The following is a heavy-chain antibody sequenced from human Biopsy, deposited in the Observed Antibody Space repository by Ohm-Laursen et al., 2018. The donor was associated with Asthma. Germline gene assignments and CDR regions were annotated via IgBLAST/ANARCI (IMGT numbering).Heavy chain of an antibody. CDR2: ISYDGRNT. CDR1: GFTFDNYT. D-gene: IGHD2-21*02. Sequence: SLRLSCAAPGFTFDNYTMHWVRQAPGKGLEWVTIISYDGRNTYYADSVEGRFTISRDNSKNTLSLQLSSLRPEDTAVYYCARGGLHYYEYYGMDVWGQGTTVTVSS. CDR3: ARGGLHYYEYYGMDV. V-gene: IGHV3-30*04. J-gene: IGHJ6*02.